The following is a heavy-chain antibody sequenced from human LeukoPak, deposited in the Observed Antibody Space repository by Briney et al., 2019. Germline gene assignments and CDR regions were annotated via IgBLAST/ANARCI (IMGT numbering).Heavy chain of an antibody. Sequence: GGSLRLSCAASGFTFSSYGMHWVRQAPGKGLEWVAFIRYDGSNKYYADSVKGRFTISRDNSKNTLYLQMNSLRAEDTAVYYCARQAYDSNDAFDIWGQGTMVTVSS. CDR3: ARQAYDSNDAFDI. CDR1: GFTFSSYG. CDR2: IRYDGSNK. V-gene: IGHV3-30*02. J-gene: IGHJ3*02. D-gene: IGHD3-22*01.